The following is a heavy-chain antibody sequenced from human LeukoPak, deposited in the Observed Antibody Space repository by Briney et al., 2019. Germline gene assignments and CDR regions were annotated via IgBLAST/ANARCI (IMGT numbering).Heavy chain of an antibody. CDR1: GFTFSSYS. D-gene: IGHD6-13*01. CDR2: ISSSSSYI. Sequence: GGSLTLSCAACGFTFSSYSMNWVRQAPGKGLEWVSSISSSSSYIYYADSVKGRFTISRDNAKNSLYLQMNSLRAEDTAVYYRAKNIGSSSGNYWGQGTLVTVSS. J-gene: IGHJ4*02. CDR3: AKNIGSSSGNY. V-gene: IGHV3-21*01.